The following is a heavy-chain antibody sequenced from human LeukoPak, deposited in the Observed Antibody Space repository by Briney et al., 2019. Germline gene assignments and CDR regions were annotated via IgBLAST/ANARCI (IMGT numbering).Heavy chain of an antibody. D-gene: IGHD3-9*01. V-gene: IGHV3-23*01. Sequence: PGGSLRLSGAASGFTFSTYGMSWVRQAPGKGLDWVSAISGSGGGTFYANSLKGRFTISRDNSRDTLYLQMNSLRAEDTAVYYCAKSLTGYFRGFDCWGQGTLVTVSS. J-gene: IGHJ4*02. CDR1: GFTFSTYG. CDR3: AKSLTGYFRGFDC. CDR2: ISGSGGGT.